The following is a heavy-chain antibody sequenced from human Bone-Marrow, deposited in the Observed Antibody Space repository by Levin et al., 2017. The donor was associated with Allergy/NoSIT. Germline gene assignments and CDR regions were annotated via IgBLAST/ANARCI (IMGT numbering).Heavy chain of an antibody. CDR2: ISSSSSYI. V-gene: IGHV3-21*01. D-gene: IGHD6-6*01. CDR1: GFTFSSYS. Sequence: GGSLRLSCAASGFTFSSYSMNWVRQAPGKGLEWVSSISSSSSYIYYADSVKGRFTISRDNAKNSLYLQMNSLRAEDTAVYYCARDHIHPEDIAAPPNYYYYMDVWGKGTTVTVSS. J-gene: IGHJ6*03. CDR3: ARDHIHPEDIAAPPNYYYYMDV.